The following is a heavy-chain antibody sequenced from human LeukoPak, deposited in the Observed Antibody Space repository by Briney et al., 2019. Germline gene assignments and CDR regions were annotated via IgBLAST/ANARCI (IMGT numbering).Heavy chain of an antibody. Sequence: SETLSLTCAVDGGPFSGYYWSWIRQPPGKGLEWIGEINHSGSTNYNPSLKSRVTISVDTSKNQFSLKLSSVTAADTAVYYCARDSLLRGTDAFDIWGQGTMVTVSS. CDR1: GGPFSGYY. D-gene: IGHD1-14*01. CDR2: INHSGST. CDR3: ARDSLLRGTDAFDI. J-gene: IGHJ3*02. V-gene: IGHV4-34*01.